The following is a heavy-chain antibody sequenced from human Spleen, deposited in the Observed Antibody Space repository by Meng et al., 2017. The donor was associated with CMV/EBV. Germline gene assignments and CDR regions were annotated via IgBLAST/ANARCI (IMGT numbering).Heavy chain of an antibody. CDR2: SNAGNGNT. J-gene: IGHJ6*02. CDR3: ARVPGYCSGASCYNYYHAMDV. Sequence: ASVKVSCKASGYTFTSYAMHWVRQAPGQRLEWMGWSNAGNGNTKYSQEFQGRVTITTDESTSTAYMELSSLRSEDTAVYYCARVPGYCSGASCYNYYHAMDVWGQGTTVTVSS. D-gene: IGHD2-2*02. V-gene: IGHV1-3*02. CDR1: GYTFTSYA.